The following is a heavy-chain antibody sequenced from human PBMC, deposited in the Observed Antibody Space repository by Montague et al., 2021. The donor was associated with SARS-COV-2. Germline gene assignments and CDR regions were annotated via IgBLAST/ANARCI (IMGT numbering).Heavy chain of an antibody. J-gene: IGHJ5*02. Sequence: CAISGDSVSSNRAAWNWRRQSPSKGREWLGRTYYRSKWYNDYAVSVKSRITINPDTSKNQFSLQLNSVTPEDTAVYYCARDDPYCTNGVCYTGNWFDPWGQGTLVTVSS. V-gene: IGHV6-1*01. CDR3: ARDDPYCTNGVCYTGNWFDP. D-gene: IGHD2-8*01. CDR2: TYYRSKWYN. CDR1: GDSVSSNRAA.